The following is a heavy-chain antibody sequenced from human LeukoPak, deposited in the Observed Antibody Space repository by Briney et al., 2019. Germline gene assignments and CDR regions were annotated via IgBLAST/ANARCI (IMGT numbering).Heavy chain of an antibody. V-gene: IGHV1-18*01. CDR1: GYTFTSYG. J-gene: IGHJ4*02. CDR3: ARVHNYDFWSGYYGSIDY. CDR2: ISAYNGNT. Sequence: VASVKVSCKASGYTFTSYGISWVRQAPGQGLEWMGWISAYNGNTNYAQKLQGRVTMTTDTSTSTAYMGLRSLRSDDTAVYYCARVHNYDFWSGYYGSIDYWGQGTLVTVSS. D-gene: IGHD3-3*01.